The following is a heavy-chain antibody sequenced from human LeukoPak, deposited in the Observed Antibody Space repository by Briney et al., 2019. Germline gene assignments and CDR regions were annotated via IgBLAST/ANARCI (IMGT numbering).Heavy chain of an antibody. J-gene: IGHJ4*02. CDR3: ARGASAVAGNLGY. D-gene: IGHD6-19*01. CDR1: GGSISSSSYY. Sequence: SETLSLTCTVSGGSISSSSYYWGWIRQPPGKGLEWIGSIYYSGSTYYNPSLKSRVTISVDTSKNQFSLKLSSVTAADTAVYYCARGASAVAGNLGYWGQGTLVTVSS. V-gene: IGHV4-39*07. CDR2: IYYSGST.